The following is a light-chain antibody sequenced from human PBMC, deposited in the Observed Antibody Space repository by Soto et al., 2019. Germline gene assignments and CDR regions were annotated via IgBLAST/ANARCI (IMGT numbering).Light chain of an antibody. Sequence: QSVLTQPPSASGTPGQRVTIACSGSGSNIGSNTVDWYQQLPGTAPKLLIYSNNQRPPGVPDRFSGSKSGTSVSLAISGLQSEYEADYYCAAWDDSLNGRLFGTGTKLTVL. CDR3: AAWDDSLNGRL. CDR2: SNN. V-gene: IGLV1-44*01. CDR1: GSNIGSNT. J-gene: IGLJ1*01.